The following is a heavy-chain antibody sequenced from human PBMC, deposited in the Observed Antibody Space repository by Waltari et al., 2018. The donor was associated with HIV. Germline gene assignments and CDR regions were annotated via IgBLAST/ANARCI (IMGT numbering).Heavy chain of an antibody. CDR1: GDSISGYY. J-gene: IGHJ2*01. CDR2: IFYTGRT. Sequence: QVQLQESGPGLVKPSETLSLTCTVSGDSISGYYWSWVRQPPGKGLEWIGSIFYTGRTDYNPSLKSRITISVDTAKDQCSLGLTSVSAADTAVYYCARELGRVATDEYWFFDVWGRGTLVTVSS. V-gene: IGHV4-59*01. CDR3: ARELGRVATDEYWFFDV. D-gene: IGHD5-12*01.